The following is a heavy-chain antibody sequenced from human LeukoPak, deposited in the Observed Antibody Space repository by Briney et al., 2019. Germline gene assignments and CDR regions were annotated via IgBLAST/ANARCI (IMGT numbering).Heavy chain of an antibody. V-gene: IGHV4-34*01. D-gene: IGHD3-10*01. CDR3: ARGSSLGSYYNGP. CDR2: INHSGST. Sequence: KPSETLSLTCAVYGGSFSGYYWSWIRQPPGKGLEWIGEINHSGSTNYHPSLESRVTISVDTSKNQFSLKLSSVTTADTAVYYCARGSSLGSYYNGPRGQGTLVTVSP. CDR1: GGSFSGYY. J-gene: IGHJ5*02.